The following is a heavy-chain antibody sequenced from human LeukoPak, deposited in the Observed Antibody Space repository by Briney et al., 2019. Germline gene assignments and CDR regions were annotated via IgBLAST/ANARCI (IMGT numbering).Heavy chain of an antibody. CDR3: ARDAGSSWGDYYYYMDV. V-gene: IGHV1-18*01. D-gene: IGHD6-13*01. J-gene: IGHJ6*03. CDR2: LSAYNGNT. Sequence: GASVKVSCKASGYTFTSYGISWVRQVPGQGLGWMGWLSAYNGNTNYAQKLQGRATMTIDTSTSTAYMELRSLRSDDTAVYYCARDAGSSWGDYYYYMDVWGKGTTVTVSS. CDR1: GYTFTSYG.